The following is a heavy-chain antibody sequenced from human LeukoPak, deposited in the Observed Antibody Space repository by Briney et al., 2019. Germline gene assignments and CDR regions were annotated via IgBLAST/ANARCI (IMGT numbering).Heavy chain of an antibody. CDR2: IFYNGKT. J-gene: IGHJ5*02. Sequence: GSLRLSCAASGFTFTSYYMTWIRQPPGKGLEWIGAIFYNGKTFYNPSLENRVTMSVDSSKSQFSLKLSSVTAADTAVYYCARRSGRTPNYFDPWGQGTLVTVSS. D-gene: IGHD6-25*01. CDR3: ARRSGRTPNYFDP. CDR1: GFTFTSYY. V-gene: IGHV4-59*04.